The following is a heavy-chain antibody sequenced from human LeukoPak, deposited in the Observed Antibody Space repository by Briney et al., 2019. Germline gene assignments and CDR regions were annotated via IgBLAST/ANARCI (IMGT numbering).Heavy chain of an antibody. CDR2: IIPIFGTA. CDR1: GGTFSSYA. V-gene: IGHV1-69*13. D-gene: IGHD3-22*01. Sequence: ASVKVSCKASGGTFSSYAISWVRQAPGQGLEWMGGIIPIFGTANYAQKFQGRVTITADESTSTAYMELSSLRSEDTAVYYCAISIRAYYYDSSGYYPGDYWGRRTLVTVSS. J-gene: IGHJ4*02. CDR3: AISIRAYYYDSSGYYPGDY.